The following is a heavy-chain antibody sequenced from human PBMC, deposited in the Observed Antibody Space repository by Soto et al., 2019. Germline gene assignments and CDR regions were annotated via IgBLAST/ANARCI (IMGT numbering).Heavy chain of an antibody. CDR1: GFTFSNAW. CDR2: IKSKTDGGTT. D-gene: IGHD3-22*01. V-gene: IGHV3-15*01. J-gene: IGHJ4*02. Sequence: EVQLVESGGGLVKPGGSLRLSCAASGFTFSNAWMSWVRQAPGKGLEWVGRIKSKTDGGTTDYAAPVKGRFTISRDDSKNTLYLQMNSLKTEDTAVYYCTGRITMIVAPGYWGQGTLVTVSS. CDR3: TGRITMIVAPGY.